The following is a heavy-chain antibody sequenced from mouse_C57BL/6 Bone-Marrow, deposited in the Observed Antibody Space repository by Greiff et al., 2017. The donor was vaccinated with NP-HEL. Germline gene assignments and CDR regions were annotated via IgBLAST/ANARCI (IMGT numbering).Heavy chain of an antibody. CDR1: GFTFSSYA. V-gene: IGHV5-4*01. J-gene: IGHJ2*01. CDR2: ISDGGSYT. Sequence: EVKLMESGGGLVKPGGSLKLSCAASGFTFSSYAMSWVRQTPEKRLEWVATISDGGSYTYYPDNVKGRFTISRDNAKNNLYLQMSHLKSEDTAMYYCARDGRLRTGDYWGQGTTLTVSS. D-gene: IGHD2-2*01. CDR3: ARDGRLRTGDY.